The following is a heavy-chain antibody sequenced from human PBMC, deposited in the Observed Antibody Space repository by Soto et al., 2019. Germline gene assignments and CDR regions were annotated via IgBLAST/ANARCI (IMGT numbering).Heavy chain of an antibody. CDR2: IRYDGGST. V-gene: IGHV3-23*01. D-gene: IGHD3-10*01. CDR1: GFTVSSYA. Sequence: LRLSCAASGFTVSSYAMSWVRQAPGKGLDWVSVIRYDGGSTYYADSVKGRFTISRDNSNNTLYLQMNSLRAEDTAVYYCARDNYGSDYWGQGTLVTVSS. CDR3: ARDNYGSDY. J-gene: IGHJ4*02.